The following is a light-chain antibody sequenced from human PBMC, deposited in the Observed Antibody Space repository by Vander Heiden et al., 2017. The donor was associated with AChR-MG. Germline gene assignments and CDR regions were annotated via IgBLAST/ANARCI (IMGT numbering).Light chain of an antibody. Sequence: SHELTQPPSVSVSPGKTASITCSGDTLGDKYVCWYQQKSGQSPLLVIYQDTKRPSGIPERFSGSNSGNTATLTISGTQATDEADYYCQAWDRNSEEVFGGGTKLTVL. CDR3: QAWDRNSEEV. V-gene: IGLV3-1*01. CDR1: TLGDKY. CDR2: QDT. J-gene: IGLJ3*02.